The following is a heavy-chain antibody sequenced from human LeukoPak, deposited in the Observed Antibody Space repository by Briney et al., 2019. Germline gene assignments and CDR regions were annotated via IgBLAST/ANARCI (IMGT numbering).Heavy chain of an antibody. D-gene: IGHD1-1*01. CDR3: AKPTTRSPTAAGLDY. Sequence: PGGSLRLSCAASGFTFSSYGMYWVRQAPGKGLEWVSYISFSGSNVHYADSVKGRFTISRDNSKSTLFLQMNSLRPEDTAVYYCAKPTTRSPTAAGLDYWGQGTLVTVSS. J-gene: IGHJ4*02. CDR2: ISFSGSNV. CDR1: GFTFSSYG. V-gene: IGHV3-30*02.